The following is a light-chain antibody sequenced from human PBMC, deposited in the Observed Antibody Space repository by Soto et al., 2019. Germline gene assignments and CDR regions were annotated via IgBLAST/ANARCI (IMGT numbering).Light chain of an antibody. V-gene: IGKV1-39*01. CDR1: QAISTY. Sequence: DIQMTQSPSSLSASVGDRVTITCRTGQAISTYLNWYQRKPGTAPRLLVYGASRLQSGVPSRFSGSGSGTHFTLTISALQPEDFATYYCQQSHTTPTTFGQGTRVDIK. CDR3: QQSHTTPTT. J-gene: IGKJ5*01. CDR2: GAS.